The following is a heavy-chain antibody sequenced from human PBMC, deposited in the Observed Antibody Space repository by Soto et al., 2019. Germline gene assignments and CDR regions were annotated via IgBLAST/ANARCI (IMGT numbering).Heavy chain of an antibody. CDR1: GFTFSSYG. D-gene: IGHD3-3*01. CDR2: IWYDGSNK. Sequence: QVQLVESGGGVVQPGRSLRLSCAASGFTFSSYGMHWVRQAPGKGLEWVAVIWYDGSNKYYADSVKGRFTISRDNSKNTLYLQMNSLRAEDTAVYYCAREAITMNRIVIYYFDYWGQGTLVTVSS. V-gene: IGHV3-33*01. J-gene: IGHJ4*02. CDR3: AREAITMNRIVIYYFDY.